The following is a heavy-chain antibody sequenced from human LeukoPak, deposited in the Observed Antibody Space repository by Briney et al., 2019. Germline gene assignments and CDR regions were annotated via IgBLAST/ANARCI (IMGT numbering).Heavy chain of an antibody. CDR2: ISSSSSYI. V-gene: IGHV3-21*01. D-gene: IGHD6-13*01. CDR3: ATTRQQLVPYFDY. CDR1: GFTFSSYS. Sequence: GGSLRLSCAASGFTFSSYSMNWVRQAPGKGLEWVSSISSSSSYIYYADSVKGRFTISRDNAKNSLYLQMNSLRAEDTAVYYCATTRQQLVPYFDYWGQGTLVTVSS. J-gene: IGHJ4*02.